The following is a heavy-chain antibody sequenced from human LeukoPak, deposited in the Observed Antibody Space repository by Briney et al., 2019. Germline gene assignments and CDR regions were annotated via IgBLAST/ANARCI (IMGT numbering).Heavy chain of an antibody. D-gene: IGHD3-10*01. J-gene: IGHJ4*02. V-gene: IGHV3-48*03. CDR3: ARDAGPRDYGSGSYLGY. Sequence: GGSLRLSCAASGFTFSSYEMNWFRKTPGKGLEWVSYMNSSDTTIYYADSVKGRFTISRDNAKNSLYLQMNSLRDEDTAVYYCARDAGPRDYGSGSYLGYWGQGTLVTVSS. CDR2: MNSSDTTI. CDR1: GFTFSSYE.